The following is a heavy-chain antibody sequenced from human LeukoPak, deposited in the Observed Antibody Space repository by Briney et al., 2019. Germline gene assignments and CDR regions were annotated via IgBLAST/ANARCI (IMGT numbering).Heavy chain of an antibody. CDR3: ARFIAAAGTGDY. CDR1: GGSISSYY. V-gene: IGHV4-59*01. CDR2: IYYSGST. Sequence: PSETLSLTCTVSGGSISSYYWSWIRQPPGKGLEWIGYIYYSGSTNYNPSLKSRVTISVDTSKNQFSLKLSSVTAADTAVYYCARFIAAAGTGDYWGQGTLVTVSP. D-gene: IGHD6-13*01. J-gene: IGHJ4*02.